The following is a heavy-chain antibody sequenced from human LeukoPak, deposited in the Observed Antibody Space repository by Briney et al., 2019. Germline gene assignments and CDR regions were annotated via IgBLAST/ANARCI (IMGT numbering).Heavy chain of an antibody. CDR1: GFTFSSYA. V-gene: IGHV3-30*04. CDR3: ARAPGGRGWYYFDY. D-gene: IGHD6-19*01. CDR2: TVFDGSNE. J-gene: IGHJ4*02. Sequence: GGSLRLSCAASGFTFSSYAIHWVRQAPGKGLEWVAVTVFDGSNEYYADSVKGRFTISRDNSKNTVYLQMSGLRPEDTAVYYCARAPGGRGWYYFDYWGQGTLVTVSS.